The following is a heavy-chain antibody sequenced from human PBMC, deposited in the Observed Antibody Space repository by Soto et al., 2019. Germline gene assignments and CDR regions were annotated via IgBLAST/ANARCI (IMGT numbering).Heavy chain of an antibody. CDR3: ARDFSGPMDY. D-gene: IGHD3-10*01. V-gene: IGHV1-46*01. CDR2: IYPSCGGT. J-gene: IGHJ4*02. CDR1: GGTFSNYV. Sequence: ASVKVSCKASGGTFSNYVVNWVRQAPGQGLEWMGRIYPSCGGTRNAQKFQGRVTMTRDTSTSTVYMELSSLRSEDTAVYYCARDFSGPMDYWGRGTLVTVSS.